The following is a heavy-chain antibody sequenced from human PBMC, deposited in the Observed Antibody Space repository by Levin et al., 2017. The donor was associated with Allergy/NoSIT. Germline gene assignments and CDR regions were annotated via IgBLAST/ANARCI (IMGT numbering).Heavy chain of an antibody. CDR1: GFTFSDYY. CDR2: IITSGTHT. J-gene: IGHJ4*02. Sequence: GESLKISCAASGFTFSDYYMSWIRQAPGKGLEWISYIITSGTHTSYADSVKGRFTISRDNANNLLFLQMYSLRAEDTAVYYCASRYGSGTYYTGNNYWGQGTLVTVSS. D-gene: IGHD3-10*01. V-gene: IGHV3-11*03. CDR3: ASRYGSGTYYTGNNY.